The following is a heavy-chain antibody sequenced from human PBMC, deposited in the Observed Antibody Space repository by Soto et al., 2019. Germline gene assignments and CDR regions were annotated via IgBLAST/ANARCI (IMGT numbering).Heavy chain of an antibody. CDR2: INPNGGGT. J-gene: IGHJ3*02. Sequence: QVQLVQSGAEVKKPGASVKVSCKASGYTLSAHYIHWVRQAPGQGLEWMGRINPNGGGTKYAQKFQGRVTMTRDTSISTAFMEVSRRRSDDAAVYYCTRADAFDIWGEGTMVTFSS. V-gene: IGHV1-2*06. CDR3: TRADAFDI. CDR1: GYTLSAHY.